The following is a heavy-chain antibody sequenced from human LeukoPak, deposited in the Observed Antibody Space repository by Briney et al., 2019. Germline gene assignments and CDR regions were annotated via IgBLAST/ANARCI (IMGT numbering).Heavy chain of an antibody. Sequence: SETLSLTCAVYGGSFSGYYWSWTRHPPGKGLEWIGEINHSGSTKYNPSLKSRVTISADTSKNQFSLKLSSVTAADTAVYYCARGLAAAGKRRFDPWGQGTLVTVPS. D-gene: IGHD6-13*01. CDR1: GGSFSGYY. V-gene: IGHV4-34*01. CDR3: ARGLAAAGKRRFDP. J-gene: IGHJ5*02. CDR2: INHSGST.